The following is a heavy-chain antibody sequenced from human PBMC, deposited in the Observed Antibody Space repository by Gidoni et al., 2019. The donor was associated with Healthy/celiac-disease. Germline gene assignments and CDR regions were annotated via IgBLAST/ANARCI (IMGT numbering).Heavy chain of an antibody. Sequence: QVQLQQWGAGRLKPSETLYLTCAVYGGSFSGYSWRWIRQPPGKGLEWIGEINHRGSTNYNPSLKSRVTISVDTSKNQFSLKLSSVTAADTAVYYCARGDPYYDFWSGYYASGPYGMDVWGQGTTVTVSS. J-gene: IGHJ6*02. D-gene: IGHD3-3*01. CDR1: GGSFSGYS. CDR3: ARGDPYYDFWSGYYASGPYGMDV. V-gene: IGHV4-34*01. CDR2: INHRGST.